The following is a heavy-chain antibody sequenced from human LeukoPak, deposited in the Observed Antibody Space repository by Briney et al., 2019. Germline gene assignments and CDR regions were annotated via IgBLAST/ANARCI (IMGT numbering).Heavy chain of an antibody. J-gene: IGHJ4*02. D-gene: IGHD4-23*01. CDR1: GFTFSSYA. CDR3: AQDYGGNFGDD. CDR2: ISYDGSNK. V-gene: IGHV3-30*04. Sequence: GGSLRLSCAASGFTFSSYAMHWVRQAPGKGLEWVAVISYDGSNKYYAGSVKGRFTISRDNSKNTLYLQMNSLRAEDTAVYYCAQDYGGNFGDDWGQGTLVTVSS.